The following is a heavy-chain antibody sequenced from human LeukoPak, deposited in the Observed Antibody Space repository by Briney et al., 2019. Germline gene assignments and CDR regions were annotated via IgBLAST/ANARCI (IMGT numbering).Heavy chain of an antibody. CDR3: ARSHSVWTSFDY. Sequence: SETLSLTCTVSGGSISSYYWSWIRQPPGKGLEWIGYIYYSGSTNYNPSLKSRVTISVDTSKKQFSLKLSSVTAADTAVYYCARSHSVWTSFDYWGQGTLVTVSS. V-gene: IGHV4-59*01. CDR2: IYYSGST. D-gene: IGHD3/OR15-3a*01. CDR1: GGSISSYY. J-gene: IGHJ4*02.